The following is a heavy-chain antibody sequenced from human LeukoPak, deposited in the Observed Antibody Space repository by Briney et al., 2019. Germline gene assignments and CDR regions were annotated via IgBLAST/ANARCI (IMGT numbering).Heavy chain of an antibody. J-gene: IGHJ4*02. CDR3: ARRFQYCGGGSCHSFDY. Sequence: GESLKISCKGSGFTFIKYWIGWVRQMPGKGLEWMGIIYAGDSDTRYSPSFQGQVTISADKSITTAYLQWSSLKASDTAIYYCARRFQYCGGGSCHSFDYWGQGTLVTVSS. V-gene: IGHV5-51*01. CDR1: GFTFIKYW. CDR2: IYAGDSDT. D-gene: IGHD2-21*01.